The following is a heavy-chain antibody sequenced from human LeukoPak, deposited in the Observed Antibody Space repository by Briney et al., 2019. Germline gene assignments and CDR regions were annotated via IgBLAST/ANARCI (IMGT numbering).Heavy chain of an antibody. D-gene: IGHD3-3*01. J-gene: IGHJ6*04. Sequence: GGSLRLSCAASGFTFSSYEMNWVRQAPGKGLEWVSYISSSGSTIYYADSVKGRFTISRDNAKNSLYLQMNSLRAEDTAVYYCARPYDSFMDVWGKGTTVTVSS. CDR2: ISSSGSTI. CDR1: GFTFSSYE. V-gene: IGHV3-48*03. CDR3: ARPYDSFMDV.